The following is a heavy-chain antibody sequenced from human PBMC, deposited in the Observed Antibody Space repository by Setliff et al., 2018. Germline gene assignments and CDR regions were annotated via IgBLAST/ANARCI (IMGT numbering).Heavy chain of an antibody. J-gene: IGHJ4*02. Sequence: SETLSLTCSVSSSSITSAYSWAWIRQTPGKGLEWIGTLHPSEGPSYNPSLRSRVTLSQDTSYNQFSLNLNSVTAADAAVYYCATMMSSGVGGRGYLVNWGQGTLVTVSS. CDR1: SSSITSAYS. D-gene: IGHD2-15*01. CDR3: ATMMSSGVGGRGYLVN. CDR2: LHPSEGP. V-gene: IGHV4-38-2*02.